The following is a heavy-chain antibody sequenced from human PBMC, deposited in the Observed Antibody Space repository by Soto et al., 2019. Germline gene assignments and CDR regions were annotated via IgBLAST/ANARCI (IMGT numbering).Heavy chain of an antibody. CDR2: IDPSDSYS. CDR3: ASYSSGRFGMDV. J-gene: IGHJ6*02. Sequence: GESLRSSGTGAGNSFTRYWIRWVRQMPGKGLEWMGRIDPSDSYSNYSPSFQGHVTVSADKSISTAYLQWSSLKASDTAMYYCASYSSGRFGMDVWGQGTTVTVSS. CDR1: GNSFTRYW. D-gene: IGHD2-15*01. V-gene: IGHV5-10-1*01.